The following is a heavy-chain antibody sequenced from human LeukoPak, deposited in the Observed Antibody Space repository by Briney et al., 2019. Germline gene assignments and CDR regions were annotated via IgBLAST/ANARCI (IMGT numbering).Heavy chain of an antibody. J-gene: IGHJ4*02. CDR2: INPNSGGT. V-gene: IGHV1-2*02. Sequence: ASVKVSCKASGYTFTDYYMHWVRQAPGQGLEWMAWINPNSGGTNYAQKFQGRVTMTEDTSTDTAYMELSSLRSEDTAVYYCATSAVNSGSYLDWGQGTLVTVSS. D-gene: IGHD1-26*01. CDR1: GYTFTDYY. CDR3: ATSAVNSGSYLD.